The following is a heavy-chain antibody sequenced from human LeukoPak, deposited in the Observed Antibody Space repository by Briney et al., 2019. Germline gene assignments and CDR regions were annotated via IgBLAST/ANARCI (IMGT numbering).Heavy chain of an antibody. CDR1: GGSVSSDSYF. CDR3: ARDSGDLFDY. Sequence: SETLSLTCTVSGGSVSSDSYFWTWIRQPPGKGLEWIGYIYYSGSTNYNPSLKSRVTISLDTSKSQISLKLSSVTAADTAVYYCARDSGDLFDYWGQGTLVTVSS. J-gene: IGHJ4*02. D-gene: IGHD2-21*02. CDR2: IYYSGST. V-gene: IGHV4-61*01.